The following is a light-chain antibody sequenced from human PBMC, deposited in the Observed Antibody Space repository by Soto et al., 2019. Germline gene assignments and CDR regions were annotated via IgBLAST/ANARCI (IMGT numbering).Light chain of an antibody. Sequence: EIVMTQSPATLSVSPGERVTLSCRASQSVSSNLAWYQQKPGQAPRLLIYGASSRATGIPARFSGSGSGTEFTLTISSLQSEDFAVYSCQQYNNWPHTFGQGTKLEI. CDR1: QSVSSN. J-gene: IGKJ2*01. CDR3: QQYNNWPHT. CDR2: GAS. V-gene: IGKV3-15*01.